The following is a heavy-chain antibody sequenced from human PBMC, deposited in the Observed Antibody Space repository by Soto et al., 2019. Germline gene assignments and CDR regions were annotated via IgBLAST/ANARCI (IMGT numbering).Heavy chain of an antibody. Sequence: GGTLTLSCTVSGVTFGDHAVTWFRQAPGQGLEWVGFISSKQHGKTKQYAASVKDRFTISRDDAKAVAYLQLGGLKTEDTAFYYCSSVSDSRGRYSSDFSGPGTLLTVST. CDR1: GVTFGDHA. J-gene: IGHJ4*02. D-gene: IGHD1-1*01. CDR3: SSVSDSRGRYSSDF. V-gene: IGHV3-49*03. CDR2: ISSKQHGKTK.